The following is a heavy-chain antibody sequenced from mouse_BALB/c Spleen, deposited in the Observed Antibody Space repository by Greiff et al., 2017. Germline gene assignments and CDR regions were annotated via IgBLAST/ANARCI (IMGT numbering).Heavy chain of an antibody. Sequence: EVKLVESGGGLVQPGGSRKLSCAASGFTFSDYGMAWVRQAPGKGPEWVAFISNLACSIYYADTVTGRFTISRENAKNTLYLEMSSLRSADTAMYYCARLYGNYPAWFAYWGQGTLVTVSA. V-gene: IGHV5-15*02. CDR1: GFTFSDYG. D-gene: IGHD2-1*01. J-gene: IGHJ3*01. CDR2: ISNLACSI. CDR3: ARLYGNYPAWFAY.